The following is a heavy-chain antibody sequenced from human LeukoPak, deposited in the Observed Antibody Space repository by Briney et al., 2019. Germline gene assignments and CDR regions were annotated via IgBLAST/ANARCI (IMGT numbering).Heavy chain of an antibody. V-gene: IGHV3-7*03. CDR3: ARDGLPFDY. J-gene: IGHJ4*02. CDR1: GFTFRSYW. CDR2: IKQDGSEK. Sequence: GGSLRLSCEASGFTFRSYWMSWVRQAPGKGLGWVANIKQDGSEKYYVDTVKGRFTISRDNAKKSLYLQMNSLRAEDTAVYYCARDGLPFDYWGQGTLVTVSS.